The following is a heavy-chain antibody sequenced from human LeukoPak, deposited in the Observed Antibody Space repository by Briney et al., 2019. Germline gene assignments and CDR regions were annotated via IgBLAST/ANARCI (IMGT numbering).Heavy chain of an antibody. V-gene: IGHV3-23*01. CDR1: GFTFSTYA. Sequence: PGGSLRLSCAASGFTFSTYAMSWVRQGPGKGLEWVSVISGSGGSTYYADSVKGRFTISRDNSKNTLYLQMNNLRAEDTAVYYCAKAVAYGHFDYWGQGTLVTVSS. CDR3: AKAVAYGHFDY. J-gene: IGHJ4*02. CDR2: ISGSGGST. D-gene: IGHD2-21*01.